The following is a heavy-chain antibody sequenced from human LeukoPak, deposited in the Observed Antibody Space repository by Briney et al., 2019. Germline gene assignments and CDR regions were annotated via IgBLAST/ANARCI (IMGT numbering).Heavy chain of an antibody. V-gene: IGHV3-30-3*02. CDR2: ISYDGSNK. Sequence: PGRSLRLSCAASGFTFSSYAMHWVRQAPGKGLEWVAVISYDGSNKYYADSVKGRFTISRDNAKNSLFLQMNSLRAEDTAIYYCAKRKYSDSDLRAFDIWGQGTMVTVSS. CDR1: GFTFSSYA. J-gene: IGHJ3*02. CDR3: AKRKYSDSDLRAFDI. D-gene: IGHD5-12*01.